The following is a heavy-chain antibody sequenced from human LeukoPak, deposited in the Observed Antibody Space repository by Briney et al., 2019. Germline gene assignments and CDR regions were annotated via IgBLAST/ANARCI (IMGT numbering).Heavy chain of an antibody. D-gene: IGHD3-16*01. J-gene: IGHJ4*02. CDR3: ARVGTDMGDYFDY. Sequence: PSETLSLTCTVSGGSISSSSYYWGWIRQPPGKGLEWIGSIYYSGSTYYNPSLKSRVTISVDTSKNQFSLKLSSVTAADTAVYYCARVGTDMGDYFDYWGQGTLVTVSS. V-gene: IGHV4-39*07. CDR2: IYYSGST. CDR1: GGSISSSSYY.